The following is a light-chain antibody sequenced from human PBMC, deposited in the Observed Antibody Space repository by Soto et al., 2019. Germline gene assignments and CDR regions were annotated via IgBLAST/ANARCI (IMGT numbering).Light chain of an antibody. CDR3: QQYYSYPRT. J-gene: IGKJ1*01. Sequence: IRMTQSPSSLSASTGDRVTITCRASQDISSYLAWYQQKPGKAPKFLIYAASHLQSGVPSRFSGSRSGTDFTLTISCLQSEDFATYYCQQYYSYPRTFGQGTKVEIK. V-gene: IGKV1-8*01. CDR1: QDISSY. CDR2: AAS.